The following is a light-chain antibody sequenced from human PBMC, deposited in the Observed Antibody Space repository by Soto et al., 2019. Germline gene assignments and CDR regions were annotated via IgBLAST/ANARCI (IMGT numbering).Light chain of an antibody. CDR3: QQYGSSLWT. CDR1: QSVSSSY. Sequence: EIVLTQSKGTLSLSPGERATLSSRVSQSVSSSYLAWYQQKPGQAPRLLIYGASSRATGIPDRFSGSGSGTDFTLTISRLEPEDFAVYYCQQYGSSLWTFGQGTNVDIK. CDR2: GAS. J-gene: IGKJ1*01. V-gene: IGKV3-20*01.